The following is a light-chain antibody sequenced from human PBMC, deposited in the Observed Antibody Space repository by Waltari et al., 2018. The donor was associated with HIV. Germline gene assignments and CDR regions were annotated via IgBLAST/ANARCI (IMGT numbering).Light chain of an antibody. Sequence: QSALPQPPSVSGSPGQSVTISCTGTNTAIGTYNRVSWYHQPPCTAPKLLISEVSNRPSGVPDRFSGSKSGNTASLTISGLQPEDEADYYCCSYTTTSTLVFGGGTKLTVL. CDR1: NTAIGTYNR. CDR3: CSYTTTSTLV. V-gene: IGLV2-18*02. J-gene: IGLJ2*01. CDR2: EVS.